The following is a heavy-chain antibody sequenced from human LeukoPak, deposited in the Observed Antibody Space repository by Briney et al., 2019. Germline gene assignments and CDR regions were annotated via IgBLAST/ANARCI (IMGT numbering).Heavy chain of an antibody. CDR2: IYHSGST. Sequence: SETLSLTCTVSGYSISYISSTYYWGWVRQSPGKGLEWLGSIYHSGSTYYNPSLKSRVTISVDPSKNQFSLKLSSVTAADTAVYYCARVPGIAAAAPGYWGQGTLVTVSS. CDR3: ARVPGIAAAAPGY. CDR1: GYSISYISSTYY. V-gene: IGHV4-38-2*02. D-gene: IGHD6-13*01. J-gene: IGHJ4*02.